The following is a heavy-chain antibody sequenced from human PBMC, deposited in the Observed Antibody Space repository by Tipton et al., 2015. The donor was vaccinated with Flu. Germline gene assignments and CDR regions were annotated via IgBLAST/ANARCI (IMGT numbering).Heavy chain of an antibody. CDR3: ARDVDGYNGHDY. CDR2: IYHSGST. V-gene: IGHV4-31*03. Sequence: TLSLTCSVSGASINSGGYYWSWIRQHPGKGLEWLGYIYHSGSTYYNPSLKSRVTISVDTSNNQFSLKLRSVTAADTAVYYCARDVDGYNGHDYWGQGALVTVSS. D-gene: IGHD5-24*01. J-gene: IGHJ4*02. CDR1: GASINSGGYY.